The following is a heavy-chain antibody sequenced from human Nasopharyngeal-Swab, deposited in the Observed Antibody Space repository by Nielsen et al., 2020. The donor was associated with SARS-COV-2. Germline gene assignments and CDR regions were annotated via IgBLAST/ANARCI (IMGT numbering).Heavy chain of an antibody. Sequence: GSLRLSCTVSGASIGSDYWTWIRQPPGKTLEWIGHISYTGSSSYNPSLKSRVTISLDTSKNQFSLKVSAVTAADTAIYYCAREHQLRYYYGMEVWGQGTTVTVSS. CDR1: GASIGSDY. V-gene: IGHV4-59*12. D-gene: IGHD2-2*01. CDR3: AREHQLRYYYGMEV. J-gene: IGHJ6*02. CDR2: ISYTGSS.